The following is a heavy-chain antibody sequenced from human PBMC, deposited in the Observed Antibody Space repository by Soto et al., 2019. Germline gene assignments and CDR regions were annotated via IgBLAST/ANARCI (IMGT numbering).Heavy chain of an antibody. Sequence: LSLTCTVSGGSISSGDYYWSWIRQPPGKGLEWIGYIYYSGSTYYNPSLKSRVTISVDTSKNQFSLKLSSVTAADTAVYYCARDIYYDSSGTNWFDPWGQGTLVTVSS. CDR1: GGSISSGDYY. CDR2: IYYSGST. J-gene: IGHJ5*02. CDR3: ARDIYYDSSGTNWFDP. V-gene: IGHV4-30-4*01. D-gene: IGHD3-22*01.